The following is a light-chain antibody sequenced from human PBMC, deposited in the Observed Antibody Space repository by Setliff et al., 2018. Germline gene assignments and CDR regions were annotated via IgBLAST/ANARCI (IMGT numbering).Light chain of an antibody. Sequence: SALTQPASVSGSPGQSITISCTGTSSDVGGYNYVSWYQQHPGKAPKLMIYDVSNRPSGVSNRLSGSKSGNTASLTISGLQAEDEADYYCSSYTSYTVVFGGGTKVTVL. V-gene: IGLV2-14*03. CDR1: SSDVGGYNY. CDR2: DVS. CDR3: SSYTSYTVV. J-gene: IGLJ2*01.